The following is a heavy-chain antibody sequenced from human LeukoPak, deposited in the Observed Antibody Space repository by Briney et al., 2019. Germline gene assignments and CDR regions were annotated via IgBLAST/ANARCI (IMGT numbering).Heavy chain of an antibody. CDR3: AKMGYYDSSGYYLFDY. D-gene: IGHD3-22*01. CDR2: ISGSGGGT. V-gene: IGHV3-23*01. CDR1: GFTFSSYA. J-gene: IGHJ4*02. Sequence: GGSLRLSCAASGFTFSSYAMSWVRQAPGKGLEWVSVISGSGGGTYYADSVMGRFTISRDNSKNTLYLQMNSLRAEDTAVYYCAKMGYYDSSGYYLFDYWGQGTLVTVSS.